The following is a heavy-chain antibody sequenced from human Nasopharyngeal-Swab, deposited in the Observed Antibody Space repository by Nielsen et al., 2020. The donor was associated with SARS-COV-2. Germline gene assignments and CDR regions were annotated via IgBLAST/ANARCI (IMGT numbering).Heavy chain of an antibody. CDR2: MNPNSGNT. D-gene: IGHD5-24*01. V-gene: IGHV1-8*01. Sequence: ASVKVSCKASGYTFTSYDINWVRQATGQGLEWMGWMNPNSGNTGYAQKFQGRVTMTRNTSISTAYMELSSLRSEDTAVYYCARGGMATNPFDYWGQGTLVTVSS. CDR3: ARGGMATNPFDY. J-gene: IGHJ4*02. CDR1: GYTFTSYD.